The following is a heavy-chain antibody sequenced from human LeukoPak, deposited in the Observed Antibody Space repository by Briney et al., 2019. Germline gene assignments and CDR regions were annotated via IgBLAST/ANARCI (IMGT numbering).Heavy chain of an antibody. Sequence: QPGGSLRLSCAASGFTFSSYWMHWVRQAPGKGLVWVSRINSDGSSTSYADSVKGRFTISRDNSKNTLYLQMNSLRAEDTAVYYCAKGGYCSGGSCYSDYFDYWGQGTLVTVSS. D-gene: IGHD2-15*01. V-gene: IGHV3-74*01. J-gene: IGHJ4*02. CDR2: INSDGSST. CDR1: GFTFSSYW. CDR3: AKGGYCSGGSCYSDYFDY.